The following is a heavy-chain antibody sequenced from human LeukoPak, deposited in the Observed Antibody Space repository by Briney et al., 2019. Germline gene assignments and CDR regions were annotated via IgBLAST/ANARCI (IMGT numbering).Heavy chain of an antibody. J-gene: IGHJ4*02. CDR2: ISYDGSNK. D-gene: IGHD1-14*01. CDR3: ARDLTPGRNYFDY. CDR1: GFTFSSYA. Sequence: GGSLRLSCAASGFTFSSYAMHWVRQAPGKGLEWVAVISYDGSNKYYADSVKGRFTISRDNSKNTLYLQMNSLRAEDTAVYYCARDLTPGRNYFDYWGQGTLVTVSS. V-gene: IGHV3-30-3*01.